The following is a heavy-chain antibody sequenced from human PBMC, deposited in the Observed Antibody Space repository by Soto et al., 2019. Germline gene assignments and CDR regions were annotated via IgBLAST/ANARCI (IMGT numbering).Heavy chain of an antibody. D-gene: IGHD6-19*01. CDR3: AKGPHSSGWHYFDY. CDR1: GITFSSYA. V-gene: IGHV3-23*01. Sequence: PGGSLRLSCAASGITFSSYAMIWVRQAPGKGLEWVSTVSGSGGNTYYADPVKGRFTISRDNIENTLYLQMISLRAEDMAIYYCAKGPHSSGWHYFDYWGQGTLVTVSS. J-gene: IGHJ4*02. CDR2: VSGSGGNT.